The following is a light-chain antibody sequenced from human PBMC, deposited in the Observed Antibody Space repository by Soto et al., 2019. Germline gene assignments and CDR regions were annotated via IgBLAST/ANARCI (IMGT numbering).Light chain of an antibody. CDR2: PVS. J-gene: IGKJ2*01. CDR3: IQAPHWPPSYT. CDR1: QSLVYGDANSF. V-gene: IGKV2-30*01. Sequence: DVVMTQSPLSLPVTLGQPASISCRSSQSLVYGDANSFFNWFHPRPGQPPRRLIYPVSNRDSGAPDRFSGSGSATCFTLRISRVEAEDVGVYYCIQAPHWPPSYTSGQGTKLEIK.